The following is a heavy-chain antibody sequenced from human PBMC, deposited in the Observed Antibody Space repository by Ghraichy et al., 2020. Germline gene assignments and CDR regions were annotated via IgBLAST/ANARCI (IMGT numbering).Heavy chain of an antibody. V-gene: IGHV3-74*01. CDR1: GFTFSSYW. D-gene: IGHD2-2*01. J-gene: IGHJ4*02. Sequence: GGSLRLSCAASGFTFSSYWMHWVRQAPGKGLVWVSRINSDGSSTNYADSVKGRFTISRDNAKNTLYLQMNSLRAEDTAVYYCARGGYQLLPYDYWGQGTLVTVSS. CDR3: ARGGYQLLPYDY. CDR2: INSDGSST.